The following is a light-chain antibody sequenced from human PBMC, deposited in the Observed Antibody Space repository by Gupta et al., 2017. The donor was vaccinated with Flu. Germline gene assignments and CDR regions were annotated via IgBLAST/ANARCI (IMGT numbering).Light chain of an antibody. V-gene: IGKV3-20*01. CDR3: QHHAGSPWT. J-gene: IGKJ1*01. Sequence: EIVLTQSPGTLSLSPGERATLSCRASQSVSSSSLAWYQQKPGQAPRLLMYGASSRATGIPDRFSGSGSGTDFILTIRRLEPEDFAVYYCQHHAGSPWTFGQGTKVEIK. CDR2: GAS. CDR1: QSVSSSS.